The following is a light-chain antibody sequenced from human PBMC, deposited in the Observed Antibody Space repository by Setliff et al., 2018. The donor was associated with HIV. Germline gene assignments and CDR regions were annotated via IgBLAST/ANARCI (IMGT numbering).Light chain of an antibody. J-gene: IGLJ3*02. CDR1: SSDVGGHNY. V-gene: IGLV2-14*03. CDR3: SSYTASSTLV. Sequence: QSVLTQPASVSGSPGQSITISCTGSSSDVGGHNYVSWYQQHPGKAPKLMIYDVSQRPSGVSDRFSGSKSGITASLTISGLQPEDESDYYCSSYTASSTLVFGGGTKVTVL. CDR2: DVS.